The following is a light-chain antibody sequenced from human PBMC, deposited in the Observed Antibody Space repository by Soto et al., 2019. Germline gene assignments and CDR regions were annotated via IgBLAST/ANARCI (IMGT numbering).Light chain of an antibody. J-gene: IGLJ1*01. CDR3: AAWDDSLNGRYV. V-gene: IGLV1-44*01. Sequence: QSVLTQPPSASGTPGQRVTISCSGDRSNIGSNSVNWYQQLPGTAPKLLIYSNNQRPSGVPDRFSGSKSGTSASLAISGLQSEDEADYYCAAWDDSLNGRYVFGTGTKVNVL. CDR2: SNN. CDR1: RSNIGSNS.